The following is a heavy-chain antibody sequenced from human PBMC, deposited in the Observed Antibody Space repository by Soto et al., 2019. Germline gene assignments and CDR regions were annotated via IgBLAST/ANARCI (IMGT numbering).Heavy chain of an antibody. J-gene: IGHJ4*02. V-gene: IGHV1-69*05. CDR3: ARRHSGGFFRFFDS. CDR1: GGSLSTNP. Sequence: ASVKVSCKASGGSLSTNPISWVRQAPGQGLEWMGGTGSGTGPGNHAQKFQGRLTVTTDKSTSTVYMELTNLSSEDTAVYYCARRHSGGFFRFFDSWGQGTLVTVSS. D-gene: IGHD2-15*01. CDR2: TGSGTGPG.